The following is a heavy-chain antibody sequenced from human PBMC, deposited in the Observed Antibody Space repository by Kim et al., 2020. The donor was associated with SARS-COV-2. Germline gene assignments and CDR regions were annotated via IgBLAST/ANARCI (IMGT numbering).Heavy chain of an antibody. Sequence: GGSLRLSCAASGFTFSSYWMSWVRQAPGKGLEWVANIKQDGSEKYYVDSVKGRFTISRDNAKNSLYLQMNSLRAEDTAVYYCARDEMNKYYDFWSGYYEGDAFDIWGQGTMVTVSS. D-gene: IGHD3-3*01. CDR2: IKQDGSEK. CDR1: GFTFSSYW. J-gene: IGHJ3*02. CDR3: ARDEMNKYYDFWSGYYEGDAFDI. V-gene: IGHV3-7*01.